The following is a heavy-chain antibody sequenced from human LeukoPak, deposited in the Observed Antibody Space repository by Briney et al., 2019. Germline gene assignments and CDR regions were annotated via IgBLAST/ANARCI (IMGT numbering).Heavy chain of an antibody. V-gene: IGHV3-30*18. CDR3: AKGLTYYGDYDYFDY. J-gene: IGHJ4*02. D-gene: IGHD4-17*01. Sequence: TGGSLRLSCAASGFTFSSYGMHWVRQAPGKGLEWVAVISYDGSNKYYADSVKGRFTISRDNSKNTLYLQMNSLRAEDTAVYYCAKGLTYYGDYDYFDYWGQGTLVTVSS. CDR1: GFTFSSYG. CDR2: ISYDGSNK.